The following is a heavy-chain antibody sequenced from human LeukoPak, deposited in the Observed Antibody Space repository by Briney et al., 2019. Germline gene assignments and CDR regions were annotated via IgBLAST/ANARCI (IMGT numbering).Heavy chain of an antibody. Sequence: HPGGSLRLSCAASGFTVSSNYMSWVRQAPGKGLEWVSVIYSGGSTYYADSVKDRFSISRDNFNNILYLQMSNLRAEDTAVYYCARGPSLYISSWYLDSWGQGTLVTVSS. D-gene: IGHD6-13*01. CDR3: ARGPSLYISSWYLDS. V-gene: IGHV3-66*01. CDR1: GFTVSSNY. CDR2: IYSGGST. J-gene: IGHJ4*02.